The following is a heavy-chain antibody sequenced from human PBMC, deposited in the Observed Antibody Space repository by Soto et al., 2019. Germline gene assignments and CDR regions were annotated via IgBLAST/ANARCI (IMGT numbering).Heavy chain of an antibody. V-gene: IGHV1-69*02. CDR1: GGTFSSYT. J-gene: IGHJ4*02. CDR2: IIPILGIA. Sequence: QVQLVQSGAEVKKPGSSVKVSCKASGGTFSSYTISWVRQAPGQGLEWMGRIIPILGIANYAQKFQGRVTITADKSTSTAYMVLSSLRSEDTAVYSCAAEYGGKSAWGQGTLVTVSS. D-gene: IGHD4-17*01. CDR3: AAEYGGKSA.